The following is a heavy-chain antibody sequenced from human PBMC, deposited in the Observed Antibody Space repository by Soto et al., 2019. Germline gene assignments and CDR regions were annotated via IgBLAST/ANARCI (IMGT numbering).Heavy chain of an antibody. CDR2: ISWNSGSI. Sequence: EVQLVESGGGLVQSGRSLRLSCEASGLTFDDYAMHWVRQAPGKGLEWVSGISWNSGSIGYADSVKARFTISRDNAKHSLYLQMNSLRAEDTAFYYCAKDISGRGSFYYYYGLDVWGQGTSVTVSS. J-gene: IGHJ6*02. D-gene: IGHD1-26*01. V-gene: IGHV3-9*01. CDR3: AKDISGRGSFYYYYGLDV. CDR1: GLTFDDYA.